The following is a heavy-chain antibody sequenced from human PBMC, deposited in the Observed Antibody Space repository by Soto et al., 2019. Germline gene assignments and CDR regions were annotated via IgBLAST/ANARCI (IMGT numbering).Heavy chain of an antibody. J-gene: IGHJ4*02. V-gene: IGHV3-72*01. Sequence: GGSLRLSCAGSGFTLSDHYIDWVRQAPGKGLEWVGRSRDKAQGYSTAYAASVKGRFTTSRDESKNSVYLQMNSLKTEETAVYYCARVEGSSYYFRHDCWGRGTLVTVSS. CDR1: GFTLSDHY. CDR3: ARVEGSSYYFRHDC. CDR2: SRDKAQGYST. D-gene: IGHD1-26*01.